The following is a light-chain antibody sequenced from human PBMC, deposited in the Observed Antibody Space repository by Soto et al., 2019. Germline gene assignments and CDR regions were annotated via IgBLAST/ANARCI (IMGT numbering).Light chain of an antibody. CDR2: KAS. J-gene: IGKJ1*01. CDR1: QSISSW. Sequence: GDRVTITCRASQSISSWLAWYQQKPGKAPKLLIYKASSLESGVPLRFSGSGSGTEFTLTISSLQPDDFATYYCQQYNTYSWTFGQGTKVDIK. CDR3: QQYNTYSWT. V-gene: IGKV1-5*03.